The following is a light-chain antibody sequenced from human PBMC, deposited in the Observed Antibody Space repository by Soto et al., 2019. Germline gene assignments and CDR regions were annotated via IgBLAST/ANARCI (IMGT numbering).Light chain of an antibody. CDR3: QQYKSYST. CDR1: QSLNTR. Sequence: DIQLTQSPSTLSASVGDRVTLTCRASQSLNTRLAWYQQRPRKAPKLLIYDASTLESGVPSRFSGGGSGTEFTLTINNLQPDDLATYICQQYKSYSTFGRGTKGDIK. V-gene: IGKV1-5*01. J-gene: IGKJ1*01. CDR2: DAS.